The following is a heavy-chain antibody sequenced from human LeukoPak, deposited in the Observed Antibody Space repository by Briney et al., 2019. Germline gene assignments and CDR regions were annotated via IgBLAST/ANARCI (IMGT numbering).Heavy chain of an antibody. CDR2: INPNSGGT. D-gene: IGHD2-21*01. V-gene: IGHV1-2*02. Sequence: GASVKVSCKASGYTFTGYYMHWVRQAPGQGLEWMEWINPNSGGTNYAQKFQGRVTMTRDTSISTAYMELSRLRSDDTAVYYCARVPIYSGWYFDLWGRGTLVTVSS. J-gene: IGHJ2*01. CDR1: GYTFTGYY. CDR3: ARVPIYSGWYFDL.